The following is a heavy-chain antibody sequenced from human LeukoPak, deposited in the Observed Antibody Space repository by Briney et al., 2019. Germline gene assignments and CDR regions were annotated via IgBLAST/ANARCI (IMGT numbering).Heavy chain of an antibody. CDR2: MSSVT. CDR3: AKAFFSGSGDNHKHFDS. Sequence: GGSLRLSCAASGFTFSNFAMSWDRQAPGKGLEWVSAMSSVTYYADSVKGRFTISRDDSKSTLFLQMNSLRAEDTAVYYCAKAFFSGSGDNHKHFDSWGQGTLVTVSS. CDR1: GFTFSNFA. V-gene: IGHV3-23*01. J-gene: IGHJ4*02. D-gene: IGHD3-10*01.